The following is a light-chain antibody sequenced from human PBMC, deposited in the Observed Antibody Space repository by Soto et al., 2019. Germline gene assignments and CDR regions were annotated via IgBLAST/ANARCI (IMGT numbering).Light chain of an antibody. CDR2: GAS. CDR3: KQYGSSGK. V-gene: IGKV3-20*01. J-gene: IGKJ1*01. Sequence: MMMTHAPATLSVSPVERVTLSCRTSHSVNSHVAWYQQKPGQAPRLLIYGASSRATGIQDRFSGSGSGTDFTLTISRLEPEDFEVYYCKQYGSSGKVGQGTQVDNK. CDR1: HSVNSH.